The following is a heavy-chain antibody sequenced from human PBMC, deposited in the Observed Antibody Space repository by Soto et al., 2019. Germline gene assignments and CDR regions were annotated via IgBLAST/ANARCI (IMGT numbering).Heavy chain of an antibody. V-gene: IGHV1-69*01. Sequence: QVQLVQSGAEVKKPGSSVKVSCKASGGTFSSYAISWVRQAPGQGLEWLGGIIPIFGTANYAQKLQGRVTVTADEPPSTACMELSSLRSEDTAVYYCAGDGGGRWLRAVPAGFDYWGQGTLVTVSS. J-gene: IGHJ4*02. CDR3: AGDGGGRWLRAVPAGFDY. CDR1: GGTFSSYA. CDR2: IIPIFGTA. D-gene: IGHD5-12*01.